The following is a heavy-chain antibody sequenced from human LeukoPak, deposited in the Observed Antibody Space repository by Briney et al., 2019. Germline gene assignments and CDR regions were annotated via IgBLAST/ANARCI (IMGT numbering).Heavy chain of an antibody. CDR2: ISAYNGNT. J-gene: IGHJ1*01. CDR1: GYTFTSYG. CDR3: ARGSYRAEYFQH. Sequence: GASVKVSCKASGYTFTSYGISWVRQAPGQGLEWMGWISAYNGNTDYAQKLQGRVTMTRDTSTSTVYMELSSLRSEGTAVYYCARGSYRAEYFQHWGQGTLVTVSS. V-gene: IGHV1-18*01. D-gene: IGHD1-26*01.